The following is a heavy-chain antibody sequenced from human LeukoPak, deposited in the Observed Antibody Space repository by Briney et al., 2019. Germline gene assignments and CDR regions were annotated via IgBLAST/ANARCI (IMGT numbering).Heavy chain of an antibody. CDR1: GGSISNSSYY. J-gene: IGHJ2*01. CDR2: IYGSGST. D-gene: IGHD4-17*01. CDR3: ASSVTTSDWYFDL. Sequence: SQTLSLTCTVSGGSISNSSYYWSWIRQPAGKGLEWIGRIYGSGSTNYNPSLKSRITISVDTSKNQFPLKLSSVTAADTAVYYCASSVTTSDWYFDLWGRGTLVTVSS. V-gene: IGHV4-61*02.